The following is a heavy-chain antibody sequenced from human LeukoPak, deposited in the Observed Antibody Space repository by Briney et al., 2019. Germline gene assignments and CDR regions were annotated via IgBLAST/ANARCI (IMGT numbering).Heavy chain of an antibody. CDR1: GFTFSSYA. CDR3: AKGGGVTNRFFDY. CDR2: ISGSGGST. J-gene: IGHJ4*02. D-gene: IGHD1-26*01. Sequence: GGSLRLSCVASGFTFSSYAMTWGRQAPGKGLEWVSAISGSGGSTYYADSVKGRFTISRDNSRTTLYLQMNSLRVEDTAVYYCAKGGGVTNRFFDYWGQGSLVTVSS. V-gene: IGHV3-23*01.